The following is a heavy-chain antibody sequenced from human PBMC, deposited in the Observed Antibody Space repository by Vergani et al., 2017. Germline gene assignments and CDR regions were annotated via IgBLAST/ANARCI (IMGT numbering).Heavy chain of an antibody. CDR2: LSTTGGATHA. D-gene: IGHD6-13*01. V-gene: IGHV4-59*02. CDR3: AGDTHSWQRADR. J-gene: IGHJ4*01. Sequence: QAQLQESGPGLVKPSETLSLTCHVFGVSVTDYNCNWIRQAPGKALEWIGSLSTTGGATHASHNPSLKSRVSISVDTFKSQFSLRLTSVTAADSAIYYCAGDTHSWQRADRWGQGLLVSVSS. CDR1: GVSVTDYN.